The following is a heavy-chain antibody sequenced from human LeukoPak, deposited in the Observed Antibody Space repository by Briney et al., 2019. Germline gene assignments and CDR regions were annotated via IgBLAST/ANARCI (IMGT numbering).Heavy chain of an antibody. CDR1: RSTLSDLY. CDR3: ARDTSASPDDY. CDR2: IRIKAQRYTV. V-gene: IGHV3-72*01. D-gene: IGHD1-26*01. J-gene: IGHJ4*02. Sequence: GSLRLSCAAPRSTLSDLYTNWVPQAPAKGLESVGRIRIKAQRYTVEYATSVKGRFTISRDDSQNSLFLQMNSLKTEDTAVYYCARDTSASPDDYWGPGTLVTVSS.